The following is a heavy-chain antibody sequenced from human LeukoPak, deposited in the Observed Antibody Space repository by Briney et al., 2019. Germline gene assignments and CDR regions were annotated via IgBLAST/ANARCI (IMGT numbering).Heavy chain of an antibody. CDR3: ARGRQQLVAYFDY. Sequence: PSVKVSCKASGGTFSSYAISWVRQAPGQGLEWMGGIIPIFGTANYAQKFQGRVTITTDESTSTAYMELSSLRSEDTAVYYCARGRQQLVAYFDYWGQGTLVTVSS. J-gene: IGHJ4*02. CDR2: IIPIFGTA. D-gene: IGHD6-13*01. V-gene: IGHV1-69*05. CDR1: GGTFSSYA.